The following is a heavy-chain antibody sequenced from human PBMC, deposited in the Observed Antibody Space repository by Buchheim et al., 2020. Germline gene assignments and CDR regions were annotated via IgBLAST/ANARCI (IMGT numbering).Heavy chain of an antibody. J-gene: IGHJ4*02. CDR1: GFTFSSYE. D-gene: IGHD3-22*01. V-gene: IGHV3-48*03. CDR2: ISSSGSTI. CDR3: AREYYYDSSGYYFDY. Sequence: EVQLVESGGGLVQPGGSLRLSCAASGFTFSSYEMNWVRQAPGKGLEWVSYISSSGSTIYYADSVKGRFTISRDNAKNSLYLKMNSLRAEDTAVYYCAREYYYDSSGYYFDYWGQGTL.